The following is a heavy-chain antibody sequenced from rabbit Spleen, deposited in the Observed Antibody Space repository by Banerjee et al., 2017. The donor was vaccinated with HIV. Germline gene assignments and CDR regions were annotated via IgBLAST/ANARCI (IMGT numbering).Heavy chain of an antibody. CDR1: GFDLSSYYY. CDR3: ARDTSSSFSSYGMDL. D-gene: IGHD1-1*01. CDR2: IYPGSSGST. Sequence: QAQLEESGGGLVTPEGSLTLTCTASGFDLSSYYYMCWVRQAPGKGLECGACIYPGSSGSTYYANWVNGRFTISSHNAQNTLYLQLNSLTAADTATYFCARDTSSSFSSYGMDLWGPGTLVTVS. V-gene: IGHV1S45*01. J-gene: IGHJ6*01.